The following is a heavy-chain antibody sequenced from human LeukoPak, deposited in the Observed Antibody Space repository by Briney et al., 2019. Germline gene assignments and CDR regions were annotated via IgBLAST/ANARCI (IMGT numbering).Heavy chain of an antibody. CDR1: GGSISSSSYY. CDR2: IYYSGST. D-gene: IGHD2-2*01. CDR3: ARNPRYCSSTSCSRGMDV. J-gene: IGHJ6*04. V-gene: IGHV4-39*01. Sequence: SETLSLTCTVSGGSISSSSYYWGWIRQPPGKGLEWIGRIYYSGSTYYNPSLKSRVTISVDTSKNQFSLKLSSVTAADTAVYYCARNPRYCSSTSCSRGMDVWGKGTTVTVSS.